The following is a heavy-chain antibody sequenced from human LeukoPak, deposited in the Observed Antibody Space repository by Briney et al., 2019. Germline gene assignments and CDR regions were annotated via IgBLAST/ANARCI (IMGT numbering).Heavy chain of an antibody. Sequence: SETLSLTCTVSGGSISSGSYYWSWIRQPAGKGLEWIGRIYTSGSTNYNPSLKSRVTISVDTSKNQFSLKLSSVTAADTAVYYCARGYCSGGSCYPSGFDYWGQGTLVTVSS. CDR3: ARGYCSGGSCYPSGFDY. CDR1: GGSISSGSYY. D-gene: IGHD2-15*01. J-gene: IGHJ4*02. CDR2: IYTSGST. V-gene: IGHV4-61*02.